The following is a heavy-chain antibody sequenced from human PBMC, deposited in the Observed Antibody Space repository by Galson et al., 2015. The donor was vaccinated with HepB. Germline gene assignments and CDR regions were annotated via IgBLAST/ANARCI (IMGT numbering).Heavy chain of an antibody. J-gene: IGHJ4*02. Sequence: SLRLSCAASGFTFSTYWMHWVRQAPGKGLVWFSRINSDGRSTSYADSVKGRFTISRDNAKNTLYLQMNSLRAEDTAVYYCARLGGNYRTTSHFDYWGQGTPVAVSS. D-gene: IGHD1-26*01. CDR3: ARLGGNYRTTSHFDY. V-gene: IGHV3-74*01. CDR1: GFTFSTYW. CDR2: INSDGRST.